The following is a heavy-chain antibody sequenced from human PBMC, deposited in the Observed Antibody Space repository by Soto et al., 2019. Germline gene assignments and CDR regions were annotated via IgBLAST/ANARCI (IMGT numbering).Heavy chain of an antibody. CDR3: VRHRVSGMLPGAFDP. V-gene: IGHV4-39*01. J-gene: IGHJ5*02. D-gene: IGHD3-10*02. CDR1: GASIRDSTYY. Sequence: PSETLSLTCTVSGASIRDSTYYWGWVRQTAGKGLEWIGRVDYSAITYYNPSLKSRLSISVDSSETHLSLTLSSVTAADTSLYYFVRHRVSGMLPGAFDPWGQGVRGTVSS. CDR2: VDYSAIT.